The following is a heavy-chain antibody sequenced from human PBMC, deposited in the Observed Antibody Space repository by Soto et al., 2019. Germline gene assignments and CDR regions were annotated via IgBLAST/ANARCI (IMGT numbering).Heavy chain of an antibody. CDR2: MHPGGNT. J-gene: IGHJ6*02. V-gene: IGHV4-4*02. CDR1: GGSISSGLW. D-gene: IGHD5-12*01. CDR3: AGHGHNIYGFDV. Sequence: QVQLHESGPGLVEPSGTLSLTCAVSGGSISSGLWYSWVRQPPGKGLEWIGEMHPGGNTNYNPSLKGRVAISMGTSRNQVSLKVTSVTTADTAVYYCAGHGHNIYGFDVWGQGTMVTVSS.